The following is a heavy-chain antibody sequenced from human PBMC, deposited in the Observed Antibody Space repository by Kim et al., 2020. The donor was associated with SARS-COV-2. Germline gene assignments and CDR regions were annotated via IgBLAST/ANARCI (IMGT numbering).Heavy chain of an antibody. J-gene: IGHJ4*02. CDR3: AKGEGSDPGFDY. Sequence: ADAVQGRFTISGDNSKTTLYLQMNRLRAAETAVYYCAKGEGSDPGFDYWGQGTLVTVSS. D-gene: IGHD3-10*01. V-gene: IGHV3-23*01.